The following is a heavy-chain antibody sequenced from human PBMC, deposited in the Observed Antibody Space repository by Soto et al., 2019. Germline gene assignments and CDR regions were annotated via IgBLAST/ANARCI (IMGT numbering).Heavy chain of an antibody. CDR1: GFSLSTSGVG. CDR2: IYWDDDK. Sequence: QITLKESGPTLVKPTQPLTLTCTFSGFSLSTSGVGVGWIRQPPGKALEWLALIYWDDDKRYSPSLKSRLTITKDTPKNQVVRTMTNMDPVDTATYYCAHGRGYYDFWSGYHYYGMDVWGQGTTVTVSS. CDR3: AHGRGYYDFWSGYHYYGMDV. J-gene: IGHJ6*02. D-gene: IGHD3-3*01. V-gene: IGHV2-5*02.